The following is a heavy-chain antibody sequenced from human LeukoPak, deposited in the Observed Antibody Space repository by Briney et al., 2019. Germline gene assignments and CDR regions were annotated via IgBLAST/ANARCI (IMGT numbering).Heavy chain of an antibody. CDR1: GGSISSGNW. D-gene: IGHD6-13*01. CDR3: ARVPVAAAGTPPDY. CDR2: IYHSGST. J-gene: IGHJ4*02. V-gene: IGHV4-4*02. Sequence: SETLSLTCAVSGGSISSGNWWSWVRQPPGKGLEWIGEIYHSGSTNYNPSLKSRVTISVDKSKNQFSLKLSSVTAADTAVYYCARVPVAAAGTPPDYWGQGTLVTVSS.